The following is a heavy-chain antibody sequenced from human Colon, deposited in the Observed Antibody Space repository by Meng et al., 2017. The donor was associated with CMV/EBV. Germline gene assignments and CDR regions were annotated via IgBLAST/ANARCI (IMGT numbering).Heavy chain of an antibody. CDR2: ISGHGATL. Sequence: GESLKISCAASGFSFSDSYMSWIRQAPGKGLEWVASISGHGATLNYADSVRGRFTISRDNAKNALYLQMNSLRAGDTALYYCARDRYSVAALFLLYYYGMDVWGQGTTVTVSS. D-gene: IGHD6-6*01. CDR1: GFSFSDSY. J-gene: IGHJ6*02. V-gene: IGHV3-11*01. CDR3: ARDRYSVAALFLLYYYGMDV.